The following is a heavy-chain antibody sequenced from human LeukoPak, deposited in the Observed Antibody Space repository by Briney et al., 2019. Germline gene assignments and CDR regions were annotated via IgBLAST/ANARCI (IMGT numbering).Heavy chain of an antibody. J-gene: IGHJ2*01. D-gene: IGHD3-22*01. Sequence: PGGSLRLSCAASGFTFSSYAMSWVRQAPGKGLEWVSGILDHGKTTYYASSVKGRFTISRDNSKNTLYLQMDSLRAEDTAVYYCAKVGIRISLIVVVFTTADDWYFDLWGRGTLVTVSS. CDR3: AKVGIRISLIVVVFTTADDWYFDL. CDR2: ILDHGKTT. V-gene: IGHV3-23*01. CDR1: GFTFSSYA.